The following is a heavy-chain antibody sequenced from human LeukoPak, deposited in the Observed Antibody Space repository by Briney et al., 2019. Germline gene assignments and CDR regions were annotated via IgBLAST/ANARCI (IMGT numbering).Heavy chain of an antibody. Sequence: GGSLRLSCVASGFTFSNYRMNWVRQAPGKGLEWVSGISHSGGSIYYADSVKGRFTISRDNSKNTLYLLMDRLRVEDTAVYYCAMALDYWGQGTLVTVSS. CDR2: ISHSGGSI. CDR1: GFTFSNYR. CDR3: AMALDY. V-gene: IGHV3-23*01. J-gene: IGHJ4*02.